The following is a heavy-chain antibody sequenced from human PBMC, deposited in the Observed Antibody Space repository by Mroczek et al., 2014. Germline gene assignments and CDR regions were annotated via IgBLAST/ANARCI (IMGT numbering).Heavy chain of an antibody. CDR1: GGSFSGYY. Sequence: QVQLQQWGAGLLKPSETLSLTCAVYGGSFSGYYWSWIRQPPGKGLEWIGEINHSGSTNYNPSLKSRVTISVDTSKNQFSLKLSSVTAADTAVYYCARGPSQLGPIDYWGQGTLVTVSS. CDR2: INHSGST. CDR3: ARGPSQLGPIDY. D-gene: IGHD1-1*01. J-gene: IGHJ4*02. V-gene: IGHV4-34*01.